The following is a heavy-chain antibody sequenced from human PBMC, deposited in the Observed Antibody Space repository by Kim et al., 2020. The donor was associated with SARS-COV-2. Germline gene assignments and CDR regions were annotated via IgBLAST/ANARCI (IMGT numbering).Heavy chain of an antibody. J-gene: IGHJ4*02. V-gene: IGHV1-69*01. D-gene: IGHD6-19*01. CDR3: ARARGSGSNFDY. Sequence: NYAQKFQGRVTITADESTSTAYMELSSLRSEDTAVYYYARARGSGSNFDYWGQGTLVTVSS.